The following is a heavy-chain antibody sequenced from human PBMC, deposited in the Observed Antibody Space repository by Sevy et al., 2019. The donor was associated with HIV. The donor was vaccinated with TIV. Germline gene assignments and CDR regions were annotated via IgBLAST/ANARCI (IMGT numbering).Heavy chain of an antibody. Sequence: GGSLRLSCAASGFIFNTYAMHWVRQAPGKGLEWVAVISYDGINKYYADSVKGRFTISRDNSRNTLDLQMNSLRSEDTALYYCASNGYCTGGSGYSPFGYWGQGTLVTVSS. CDR3: ASNGYCTGGSGYSPFGY. D-gene: IGHD2-15*01. CDR2: ISYDGINK. J-gene: IGHJ4*02. V-gene: IGHV3-30-3*01. CDR1: GFIFNTYA.